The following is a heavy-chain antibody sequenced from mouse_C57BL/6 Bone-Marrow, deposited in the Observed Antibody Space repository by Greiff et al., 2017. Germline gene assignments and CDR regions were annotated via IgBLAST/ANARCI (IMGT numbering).Heavy chain of an antibody. CDR1: GYTFTRYW. CDR3: ARSVRGYYYGSSYFAY. J-gene: IGHJ3*01. V-gene: IGHV1-69*01. Sequence: QVQLQQPGAELVMPGASVKLSCKASGYTFTRYWMHWVKQRPGQGLEWIGEIDPSDSYTNYNQKFKGKSTLTVDKSSSPAYMQLSSLTSEDSAVYYCARSVRGYYYGSSYFAYWGQGTLVTVSA. CDR2: IDPSDSYT. D-gene: IGHD1-1*01.